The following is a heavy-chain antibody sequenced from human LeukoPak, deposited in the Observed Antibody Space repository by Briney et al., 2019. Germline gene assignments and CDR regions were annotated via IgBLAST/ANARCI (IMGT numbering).Heavy chain of an antibody. CDR1: GGSISSSSYY. D-gene: IGHD6-13*01. V-gene: IGHV4-39*07. J-gene: IGHJ5*02. CDR2: IYYSGST. CDR3: ARERHIEHDSSSWYQNWFDP. Sequence: NPSETLSLTCTVSGGSISSSSYYWGWIRQPPGKGLEWIGSIYYSGSTYYNPSLKSRVTISVDTSKNQFSLKLSSVTAADTAVYYCARERHIEHDSSSWYQNWFDPWGQGTLATVSS.